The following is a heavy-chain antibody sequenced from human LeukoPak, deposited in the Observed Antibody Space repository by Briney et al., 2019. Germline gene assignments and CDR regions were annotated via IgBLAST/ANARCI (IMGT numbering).Heavy chain of an antibody. Sequence: GGSLRLSCAASGFTFSSYAMSWVRQAPGMGLEWVSTISGRGFSTYYADSMKDRFTISRDNSKNTLFLQMNSLRAEDTAVYYCANSAADKGIHDYWGQGTLVTVSS. J-gene: IGHJ4*02. CDR1: GFTFSSYA. V-gene: IGHV3-23*01. CDR3: ANSAADKGIHDY. D-gene: IGHD6-25*01. CDR2: ISGRGFST.